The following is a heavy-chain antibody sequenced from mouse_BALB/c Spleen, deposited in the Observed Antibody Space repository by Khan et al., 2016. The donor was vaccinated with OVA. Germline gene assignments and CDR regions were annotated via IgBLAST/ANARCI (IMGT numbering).Heavy chain of an antibody. Sequence: VELVESGAELAKPGASVKMSCKASGYTFTTYWMHWVKQRPGQGLEWIGYINPTSGYTDYNDKFKDRATLSADKSSSTAYMQLNSLTSEGSAVYYCTRDRIDYWGQGTTVTVSA. CDR2: INPTSGYT. CDR3: TRDRIDY. CDR1: GYTFTTYW. J-gene: IGHJ2*01. V-gene: IGHV1-7*01.